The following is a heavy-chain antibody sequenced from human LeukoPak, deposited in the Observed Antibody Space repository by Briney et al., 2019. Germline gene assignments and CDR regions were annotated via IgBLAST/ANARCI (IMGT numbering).Heavy chain of an antibody. CDR1: GFTVSSNY. V-gene: IGHV3-53*01. CDR3: ARGLRYFDWQPLDY. CDR2: IYSGGST. J-gene: IGHJ4*01. Sequence: GGSLRLSCAASGFTVSSNYMSWVRQAPGKGLEWVSVIYSGGSTYYADSVKGRFTISRDNSKNTLYLQMNSLRAEDTAVYYCARGLRYFDWQPLDYWGQGTLVTVSS. D-gene: IGHD3-9*01.